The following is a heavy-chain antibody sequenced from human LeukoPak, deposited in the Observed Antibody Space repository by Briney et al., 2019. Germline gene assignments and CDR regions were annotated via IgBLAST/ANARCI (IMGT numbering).Heavy chain of an antibody. CDR2: IYYSGST. V-gene: IGHV4-59*01. CDR3: ARLGGNDAFDI. J-gene: IGHJ3*02. D-gene: IGHD3-16*01. CDR1: GGSISSYY. Sequence: SETLSLTCTVSGGSISSYYWSWIRQPPGKGLEWIGYIYYSGSTNYNPSLKSRVTISVDTSKNRFSLKLSSVTAADTAVYYCARLGGNDAFDIWGQGTMVTVSS.